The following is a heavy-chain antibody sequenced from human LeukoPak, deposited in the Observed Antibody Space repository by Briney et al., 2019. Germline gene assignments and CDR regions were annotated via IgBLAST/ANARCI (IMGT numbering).Heavy chain of an antibody. V-gene: IGHV3-21*04. D-gene: IGHD6-13*01. CDR3: ARRDRIAAAVHFDY. CDR1: GFTFSSHS. J-gene: IGHJ4*02. CDR2: ISSSSSYI. Sequence: GGSLRLSCAASGFTFSSHSMNWVRQAPGKGLEWVSSISSSSSYIYSADSVKGRFTISRDNAKNSLYLQMNSLRAEDTALYYCARRDRIAAAVHFDYWGQGTLVTVSS.